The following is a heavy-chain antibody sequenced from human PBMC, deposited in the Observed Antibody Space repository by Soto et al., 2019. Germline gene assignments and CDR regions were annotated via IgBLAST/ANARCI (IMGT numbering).Heavy chain of an antibody. CDR3: TRSSRCHD. D-gene: IGHD6-6*01. J-gene: IGHJ4*02. CDR2: IYYSGNT. V-gene: IGHV4-39*01. CDR1: SASLSSSTYY. Sequence: PSETLSLTCSVSSASLSSSTYYWSWIRQPPGRGPEWIGSIYYSGNTYYKPSLKSRVSISIATSRNQFSLELPYVTAADTGVYYCTRSSRCHDWGQGILVX.